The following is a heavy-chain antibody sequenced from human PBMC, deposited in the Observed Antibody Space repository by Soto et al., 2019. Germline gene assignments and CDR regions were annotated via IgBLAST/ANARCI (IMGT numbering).Heavy chain of an antibody. D-gene: IGHD3-3*01. Sequence: QVQLQQWGAGLLKPSETLSLTCAVYGGSFSGYYWSWIRQPPGKGLEWIGEINHSGSTNYNPSLKRRVTISVDTSKNQFSLKLSSVTAADTAVYYCARGDTIFPYYYYYGMDVWGQGTTVTVSS. CDR1: GGSFSGYY. V-gene: IGHV4-34*01. CDR2: INHSGST. J-gene: IGHJ6*02. CDR3: ARGDTIFPYYYYYGMDV.